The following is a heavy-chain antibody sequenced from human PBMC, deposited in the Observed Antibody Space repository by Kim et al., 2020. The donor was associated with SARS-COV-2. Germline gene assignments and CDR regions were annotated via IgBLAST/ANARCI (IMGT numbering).Heavy chain of an antibody. J-gene: IGHJ4*02. CDR1: GYPFSSYG. Sequence: ASVKVSCKASGYPFSSYGIHWVRQAPGQRPEWMGWINAGNGNTKYSPKFQGRVILTTDTSANTAYMELSSLSSEDTAVYYLARDRRILWFGDFLPEYWGQGTLVIVSP. CDR3: ARDRRILWFGDFLPEY. V-gene: IGHV1-3*01. D-gene: IGHD3-10*01. CDR2: INAGNGNT.